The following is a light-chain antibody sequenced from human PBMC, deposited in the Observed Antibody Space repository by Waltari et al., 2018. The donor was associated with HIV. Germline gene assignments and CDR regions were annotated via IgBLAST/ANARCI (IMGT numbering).Light chain of an antibody. CDR3: QQRSIWPLIT. CDR2: DAS. J-gene: IGKJ5*01. V-gene: IGKV3-11*01. Sequence: EIVLTQSPAPLPLSPGERATPPCRASQSVSSYLAWYQQKPGQAPRLLIYDASNRPTGSPARFSGSGSGTDFTLTISSLEPEDFAVYYCQQRSIWPLITFGQGTRLEIK. CDR1: QSVSSY.